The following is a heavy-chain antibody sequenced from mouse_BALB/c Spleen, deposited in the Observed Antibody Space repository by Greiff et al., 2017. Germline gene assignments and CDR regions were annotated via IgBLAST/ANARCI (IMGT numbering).Heavy chain of an antibody. CDR3: ARGTATRFAY. CDR1: GYSITSDYA. Sequence: EVQLVESGPGLVKPSQSLSLTCTVTGYSITSDYAWNWIRQFPGNKLEWMGYISYSGSTSYNPSLKSRISITRDTSKNQFFLQLNSVTTEDTATYYCARGTATRFAYWGQGTLVTVSA. J-gene: IGHJ3*01. V-gene: IGHV3-2*02. D-gene: IGHD1-2*01. CDR2: ISYSGST.